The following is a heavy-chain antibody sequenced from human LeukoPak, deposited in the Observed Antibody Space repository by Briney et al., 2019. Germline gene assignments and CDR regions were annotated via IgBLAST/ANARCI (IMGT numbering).Heavy chain of an antibody. CDR2: ISRSGSII. CDR3: ARDRDSSSWYGGWFDP. D-gene: IGHD6-13*01. V-gene: IGHV3-48*03. Sequence: PGGSLRLSCAVSGFTFSSYEMNWVRQAPGKGLEWVSYISRSGSIIYNADSVKGRFTISRDNAKNSLYLQMNSLRAEDTAVYYCARDRDSSSWYGGWFDPWGQGTLVTVSS. J-gene: IGHJ5*02. CDR1: GFTFSSYE.